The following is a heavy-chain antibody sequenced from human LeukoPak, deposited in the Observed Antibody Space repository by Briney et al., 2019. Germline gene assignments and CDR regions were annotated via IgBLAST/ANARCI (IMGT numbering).Heavy chain of an antibody. V-gene: IGHV4-38-2*01. D-gene: IGHD6-6*01. CDR3: ARLEYSSSWVDY. J-gene: IGHJ4*02. CDR1: GGSFSGYY. Sequence: SETLSLTCAVYGGSFSGYYWGWIRQPPGKGLEWIGSIYHSGSTYYNPSLKSRVTISVDTSKNQFSLKLSSVTAADTAVYYCARLEYSSSWVDYWGQGTLVTVSS. CDR2: IYHSGST.